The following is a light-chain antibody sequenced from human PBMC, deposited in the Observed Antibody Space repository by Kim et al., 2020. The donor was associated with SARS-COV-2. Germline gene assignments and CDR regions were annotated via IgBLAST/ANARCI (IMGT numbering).Light chain of an antibody. CDR3: QQRSNWPPYS. J-gene: IGKJ2*03. V-gene: IGKV3-11*01. CDR2: DAS. Sequence: SPGERAPLSCRASQSVSSSYLAWYQQKPGQAPRLLIYDASNRATGIPARFSGSGSGTDFTLTISSLEPEDFAVYYCQQRSNWPPYSFGQGTKLEI. CDR1: QSVSSSY.